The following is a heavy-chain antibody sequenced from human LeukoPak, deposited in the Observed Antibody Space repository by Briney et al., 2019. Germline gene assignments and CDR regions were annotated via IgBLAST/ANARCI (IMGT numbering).Heavy chain of an antibody. CDR3: AKDHTIAVAGGFFDY. CDR2: ISGSGGST. D-gene: IGHD6-19*01. Sequence: GGSLRLSCAASGFTFSSYAMSWVRQAPGKGLEWVSAISGSGGSTYYAGSVKGRFTISRDNSKNTLYLQMNSLRAEDTAVYYCAKDHTIAVAGGFFDYWGQGTLVTVSS. V-gene: IGHV3-23*01. J-gene: IGHJ4*02. CDR1: GFTFSSYA.